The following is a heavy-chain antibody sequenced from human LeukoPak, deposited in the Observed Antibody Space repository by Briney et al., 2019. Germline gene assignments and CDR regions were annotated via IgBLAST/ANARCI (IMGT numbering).Heavy chain of an antibody. Sequence: SETLSLTCTVSGGSISSYYWSLIRQPPGKGLELIWYIHYSGSTNYNPSLKSRVTISIDTSKNPFSLKLSSVTAADTAVYYCAKISDDFWSGYSYLSFDIWGQGTMVTVSS. CDR3: AKISDDFWSGYSYLSFDI. D-gene: IGHD3-3*01. CDR1: GGSISSYY. J-gene: IGHJ3*02. V-gene: IGHV4-59*01. CDR2: IHYSGST.